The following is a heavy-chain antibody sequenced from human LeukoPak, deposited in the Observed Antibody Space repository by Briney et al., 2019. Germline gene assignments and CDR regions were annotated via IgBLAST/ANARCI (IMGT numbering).Heavy chain of an antibody. CDR1: GFTFSSYG. CDR3: ARAMVRGVFPY. Sequence: GGSLRLSCAASGFTFSSYGMSWVRQAPGKGLEWVSGISGSGTSTYYADSVKGRFTTSRDSSKNTVFLQMNSLTPEDTAVYYCARAMVRGVFPYWGQGTLVTVSS. CDR2: ISGSGTST. J-gene: IGHJ4*02. D-gene: IGHD3-10*01. V-gene: IGHV3-23*01.